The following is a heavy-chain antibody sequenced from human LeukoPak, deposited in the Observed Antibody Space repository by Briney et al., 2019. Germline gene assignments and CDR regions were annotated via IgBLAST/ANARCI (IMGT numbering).Heavy chain of an antibody. CDR2: INGDGSST. Sequence: PGGSLRLSCAASGFTFSGFAMTWVRQAPGKGLVWVSRINGDGSSTNYADSVRGRFTISRDNAKNTLYLQMSSLRAEDTAVYYCATVYGRDAYNYNDYWGQGTLVTVSS. D-gene: IGHD5-24*01. V-gene: IGHV3-74*01. J-gene: IGHJ4*02. CDR3: ATVYGRDAYNYNDY. CDR1: GFTFSGFA.